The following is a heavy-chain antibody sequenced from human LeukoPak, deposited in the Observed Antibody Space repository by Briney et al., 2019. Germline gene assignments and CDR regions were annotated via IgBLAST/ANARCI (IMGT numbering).Heavy chain of an antibody. V-gene: IGHV4-39*07. Sequence: PSETLSLTCTVSGGSISSSSYYWGWIRQPPGKGLEWIGSIYYSGSTYYNPSLKSRVTISVDTSKNQFSLELSSVTAADTAVYYCARDMVRGERRFDYWGQGTLVTVSS. CDR3: ARDMVRGERRFDY. J-gene: IGHJ4*02. CDR2: IYYSGST. CDR1: GGSISSSSYY. D-gene: IGHD3-10*01.